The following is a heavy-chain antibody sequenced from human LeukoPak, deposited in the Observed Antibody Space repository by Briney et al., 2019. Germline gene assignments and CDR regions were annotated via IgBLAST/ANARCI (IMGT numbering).Heavy chain of an antibody. CDR1: GFTFSSYT. CDR2: ISSSSSYI. CDR3: AREGIVLMVYHFDY. V-gene: IGHV3-21*01. Sequence: PGGSLRLSCAASGFTFSSYTMNWVRQAPGKGLEWVSSISSSSSYISCADSVKGRFTISRDNAKNSLSLQMNSLRAEDTAVYYCAREGIVLMVYHFDYWGQGTLVTVSS. J-gene: IGHJ4*02. D-gene: IGHD2-8*01.